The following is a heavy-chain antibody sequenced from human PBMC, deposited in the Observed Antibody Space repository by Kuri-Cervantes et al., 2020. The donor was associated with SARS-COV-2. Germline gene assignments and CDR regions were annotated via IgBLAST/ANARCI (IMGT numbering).Heavy chain of an antibody. J-gene: IGHJ4*02. V-gene: IGHV4-39*01. D-gene: IGHD4-23*01. Sequence: GSLRLSCTVSGGSISSSSYYWGWIRQPPGKGLEWIGEINHSGSTNYNPSLKSRVTISVDTSKNQFSLKLSSVTAADTAVYYCARLGYGGNPDYWGQGTLVTVSS. CDR2: INHSGST. CDR3: ARLGYGGNPDY. CDR1: GGSISSSSYY.